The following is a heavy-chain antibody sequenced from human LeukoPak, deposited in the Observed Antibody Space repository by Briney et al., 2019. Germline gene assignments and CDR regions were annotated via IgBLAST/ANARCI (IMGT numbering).Heavy chain of an antibody. J-gene: IGHJ4*02. V-gene: IGHV4-31*01. D-gene: IGHD3-10*01. CDR2: IYYSGST. Sequence: SQTLSLTCTVSGGSISSGGYYWSWIRQHPGKGLEWIGNIYYSGSTYYNPSLKRLATISVDTTNNQFFLKLSSVTAADTAVYYCARFIYGSGRLANDPTNHSFDYWGQGTLVTVSS. CDR1: GGSISSGGYY. CDR3: ARFIYGSGRLANDPTNHSFDY.